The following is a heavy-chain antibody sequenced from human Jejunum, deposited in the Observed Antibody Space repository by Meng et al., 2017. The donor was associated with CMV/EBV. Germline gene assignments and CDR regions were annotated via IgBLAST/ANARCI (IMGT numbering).Heavy chain of an antibody. CDR3: ARGNGWRFDY. CDR1: GYTFTSSS. D-gene: IGHD6-19*01. Sequence: QGQVVQFGSGLKKPGDSVKVSCPAAGYTFTSSSMNWVRHAPGQGLEWMGWININTGNPTYAQGFTGRFVFSLDTSVSTAYLQIDSLKADDTAVYYCARGNGWRFDYWGQGTLVTVSS. J-gene: IGHJ4*02. V-gene: IGHV7-4-1*01. CDR2: ININTGNP.